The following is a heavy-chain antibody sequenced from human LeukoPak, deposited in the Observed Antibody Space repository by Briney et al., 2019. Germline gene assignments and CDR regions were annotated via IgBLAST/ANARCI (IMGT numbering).Heavy chain of an antibody. CDR1: GGSISSYY. J-gene: IGHJ4*02. D-gene: IGHD3-22*01. Sequence: PSETLSLTCTVSGGSISSYYWSWIRQPPGKGLEWIGYIYYSGSTNYNPSLKSRVTISVDTSKNQFSLKLSSVTAADTAVYYCARANSSGYPNLILDYWGQGTLVTVSS. V-gene: IGHV4-59*01. CDR2: IYYSGST. CDR3: ARANSSGYPNLILDY.